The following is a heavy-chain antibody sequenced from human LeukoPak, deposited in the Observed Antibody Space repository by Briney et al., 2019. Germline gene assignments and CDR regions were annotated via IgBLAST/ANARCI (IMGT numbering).Heavy chain of an antibody. D-gene: IGHD3-9*01. CDR2: ISGGIMINT. CDR1: GFTFSTYA. V-gene: IGHV3-23*01. CDR3: ASSWYYDILTGYHPLFDY. Sequence: GGSLRLSCAASGFTFSTYAMSWVRQAPGKGLEWVAAISGGIMINTYYTDSVKGRFTISRDNSKNTLYLQMNSLRAEDTAVYYCASSWYYDILTGYHPLFDYWGQGTLVTVSS. J-gene: IGHJ4*02.